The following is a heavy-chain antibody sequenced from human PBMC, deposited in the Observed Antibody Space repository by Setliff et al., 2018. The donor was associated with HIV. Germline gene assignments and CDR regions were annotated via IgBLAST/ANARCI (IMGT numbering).Heavy chain of an antibody. CDR3: ARQSITIFGVVISGFDP. Sequence: ETLSLTCAVSNYSINSGYYWGWIRQPPGKGLEWIGSIYHSGSTYYNPSLKSHVTISVDTSKNQVSLRLTSVTAADTAVYYCARQSITIFGVVISGFDPGVREPWSPSPQ. CDR2: IYHSGST. CDR1: NYSINSGYY. V-gene: IGHV4-38-2*01. J-gene: IGHJ5*02. D-gene: IGHD3-3*01.